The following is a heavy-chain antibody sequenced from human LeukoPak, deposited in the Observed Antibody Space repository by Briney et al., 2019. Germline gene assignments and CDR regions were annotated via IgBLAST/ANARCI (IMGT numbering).Heavy chain of an antibody. CDR3: ARKGLGGELGGFDS. CDR1: GFTFSDYH. Sequence: GGSLTLSCVVSGFTFSDYHMNWVRQAPGKGLEWVSSISTSNSYIYYADSLTGRFTISRDNAKNSLYLQMNSLRVEDTALYHCARKGLGGELGGFDSWGQGTLVTVSS. CDR2: ISTSNSYI. V-gene: IGHV3-21*04. J-gene: IGHJ4*02. D-gene: IGHD1-7*01.